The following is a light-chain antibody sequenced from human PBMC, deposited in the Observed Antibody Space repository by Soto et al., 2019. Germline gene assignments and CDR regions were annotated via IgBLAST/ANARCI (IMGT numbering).Light chain of an antibody. J-gene: IGLJ2*01. CDR3: AAWDDSLNGPV. CDR1: SSNIGSST. Sequence: QAVVTQPPSASGTPGQRVTISCSGSSSNIGSSTVNWYKQLPGTAPKLLIYSNNQRPSGVPDRFSGSKSGTSASLAISGLQSEDEADYYCAAWDDSLNGPVFGGGTKLTVL. V-gene: IGLV1-44*01. CDR2: SNN.